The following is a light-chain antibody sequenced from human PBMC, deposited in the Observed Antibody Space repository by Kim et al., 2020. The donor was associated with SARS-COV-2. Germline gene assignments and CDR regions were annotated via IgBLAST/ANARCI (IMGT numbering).Light chain of an antibody. V-gene: IGLV4-69*01. CDR3: QTWGIAFRVV. J-gene: IGLJ2*01. CDR1: SEYNEYA. CDR2: LDSDGTH. Sequence: QPVLTQSPSASAALGASVNLTCTLSSEYNEYAIAWHQQQPNKGPRFLMRLDSDGTHTMGDGIPDRFSGSSSGAERYLTISSLQSEDEADYYCQTWGIAFRVVFGGGTQLTVL.